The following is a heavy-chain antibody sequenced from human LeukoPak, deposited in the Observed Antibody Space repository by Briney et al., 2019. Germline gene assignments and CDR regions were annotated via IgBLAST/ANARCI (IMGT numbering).Heavy chain of an antibody. Sequence: SETPSLTCTVSGGSISSYYWSWIRQPPGKGLEWIGYIYYSGSTKYNPSLKSRVTISVDTSKNQFSLKLSSVTAADTAVYYCARDVDSHIPGWFDPWGQGTLVTVSS. D-gene: IGHD3/OR15-3a*01. V-gene: IGHV4-59*01. J-gene: IGHJ5*02. CDR1: GGSISSYY. CDR3: ARDVDSHIPGWFDP. CDR2: IYYSGST.